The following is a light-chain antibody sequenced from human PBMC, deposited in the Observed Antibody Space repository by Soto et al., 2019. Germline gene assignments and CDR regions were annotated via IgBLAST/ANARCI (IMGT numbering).Light chain of an antibody. V-gene: IGKV1-5*03. CDR2: MAS. CDR1: QITSRW. CDR3: QHFKS. Sequence: DIQVTQSPSTLSASVGDRVTITCRASQITSRWSAWHKQKPGNAPKLLIYMASTLQSGVPSRFSGSASGTEFTLTISNLQRDDFASYYCQHFKSFGQGPKVEI. J-gene: IGKJ1*01.